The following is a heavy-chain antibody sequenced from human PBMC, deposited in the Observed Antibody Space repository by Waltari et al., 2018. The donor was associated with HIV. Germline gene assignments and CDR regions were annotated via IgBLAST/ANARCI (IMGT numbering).Heavy chain of an antibody. CDR1: GFTFSRYD. CDR2: ISYDGSNK. J-gene: IGHJ3*02. D-gene: IGHD1-7*01. V-gene: IGHV3-30*01. Sequence: QVQLVESGGGVVQPGRSLRLSCAASGFTFSRYDMHWVRQAPGKGLEGVAVISYDGSNKNYADPVEGRFTISRDNSKNTLYLQINNLKAEEPAGYYWAGDQTKTPAFDNLGQGTMVTVSS. CDR3: AGDQTKTPAFDN.